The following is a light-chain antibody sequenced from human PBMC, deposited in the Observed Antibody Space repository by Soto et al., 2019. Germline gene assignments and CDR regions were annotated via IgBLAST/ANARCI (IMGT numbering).Light chain of an antibody. CDR1: QSISTY. Sequence: DIQMTQSPSSLSASVGDRVTITSGASQSISTYLNWYQQKAGLAPKLLIYAASSLQSGVPSRFSGSGSGTDFTLTISSLQPEDFATYYCQQSYSTPSITFGQGTRLEI. J-gene: IGKJ5*01. V-gene: IGKV1-39*01. CDR3: QQSYSTPSIT. CDR2: AAS.